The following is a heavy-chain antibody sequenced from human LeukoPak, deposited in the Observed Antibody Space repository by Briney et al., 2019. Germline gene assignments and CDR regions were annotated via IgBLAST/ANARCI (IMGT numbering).Heavy chain of an antibody. CDR1: GDSISSSSSY. D-gene: IGHD1-26*01. J-gene: IGHJ4*02. CDR3: ARGNGGSYYVVPIDY. V-gene: IGHV4-39*01. CDR2: IYYSGST. Sequence: SETLSLTCTVSGDSISSSSSYWGWIRQPPGKGLEWIGSIYYSGSTYYNPSLKSRVTISVDTSKNQFSLKLSSVTAADTAVYYCARGNGGSYYVVPIDYWGQGTLVTVSS.